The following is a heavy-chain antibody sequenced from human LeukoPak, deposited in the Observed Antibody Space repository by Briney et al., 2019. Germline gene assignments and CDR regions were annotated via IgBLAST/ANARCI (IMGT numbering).Heavy chain of an antibody. CDR3: AKEARANYDFWTDYYFDY. Sequence: GGSLRLSCAASGFTFSNYDVHWVRQAPGRGREWLAVILYDGSNKYYADSVKDRFAISRDNSKNTLYLQMNSLRAEDTAVYYCAKEARANYDFWTDYYFDYWGQGTLVTVSS. D-gene: IGHD3/OR15-3a*01. V-gene: IGHV3-30*18. CDR1: GFTFSNYD. J-gene: IGHJ4*02. CDR2: ILYDGSNK.